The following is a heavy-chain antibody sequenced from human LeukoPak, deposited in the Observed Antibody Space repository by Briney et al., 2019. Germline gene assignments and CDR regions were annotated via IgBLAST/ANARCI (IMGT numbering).Heavy chain of an antibody. J-gene: IGHJ5*02. CDR2: IHYSGST. V-gene: IGHV4-59*08. D-gene: IGHD5-24*01. CDR3: SRHGRSSGDGYNSAS. Sequence: SETLSLTCIVSGGSISGHYWSWIRQPPGKGLEWIGYIHYSGSTNYNPSLKSRVTISLDTPKNQFSLKLTSVTAADTAAYYCSRHGRSSGDGYNSASWGQGTLGT. CDR1: GGSISGHY.